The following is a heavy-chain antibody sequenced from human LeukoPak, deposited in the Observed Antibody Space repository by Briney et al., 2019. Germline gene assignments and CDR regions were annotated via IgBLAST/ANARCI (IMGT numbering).Heavy chain of an antibody. CDR3: ARDVSSSTRAFDI. CDR2: ISSSTSHT. CDR1: GFTLSTYE. D-gene: IGHD2-8*01. Sequence: GGSLRLSCAASGFTLSTYEMTWVRQAPGRGLEWVSFISSSTSHTFYADSVKGRFTIFRDTAKNSLYLQMNNLRGEDTAVYYCARDVSSSTRAFDIWGQGTMVAVS. J-gene: IGHJ3*02. V-gene: IGHV3-48*03.